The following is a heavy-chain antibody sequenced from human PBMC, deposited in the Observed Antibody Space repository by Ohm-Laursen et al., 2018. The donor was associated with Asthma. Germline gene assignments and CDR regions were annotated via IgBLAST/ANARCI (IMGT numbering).Heavy chain of an antibody. Sequence: SLRLSCAASGFNFNSSAMHWVRQAPGKGLEWVAVMSFDGTNKYHAASVQGRFTISRDNSKSTLFLQMSSLRPEDTAVYYCARGIGGIHRWLSYQIDKWGQGTQVTVSS. CDR2: MSFDGTNK. D-gene: IGHD5-18*01. CDR1: GFNFNSSA. CDR3: ARGIGGIHRWLSYQIDK. J-gene: IGHJ4*02. V-gene: IGHV3-30-3*01.